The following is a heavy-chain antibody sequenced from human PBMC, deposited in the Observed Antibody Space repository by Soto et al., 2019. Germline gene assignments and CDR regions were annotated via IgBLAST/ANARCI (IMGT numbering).Heavy chain of an antibody. CDR1: GGSISSGGYY. V-gene: IGHV4-31*03. J-gene: IGHJ4*02. CDR2: IYYSGST. Sequence: SETLSLTCTVSGGSISSGGYYWSWIRQHPGKGLEWIGYIYYSGSTYYNPSLKSRVTISVDTSKNQFSLKLSSVTAADTAVYYCARVDGCDRRVSLHFDYWGQGTLVTVSS. CDR3: ARVDGCDRRVSLHFDY. D-gene: IGHD2-21*01.